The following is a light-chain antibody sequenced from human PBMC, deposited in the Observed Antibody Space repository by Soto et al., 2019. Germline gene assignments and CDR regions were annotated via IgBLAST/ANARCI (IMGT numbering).Light chain of an antibody. V-gene: IGKV1-27*01. CDR1: QGISNY. CDR2: SAS. CDR3: QKYNSART. Sequence: DIQMTQSPSSLSASVVERVIITFRASQGISNYLAWYQQKPGKLPQLLIYSASTLQSGPQSRFSGSGSGTDFTLTISRLQPEDVATYYRQKYNSARTFGQGTKVDIK. J-gene: IGKJ1*01.